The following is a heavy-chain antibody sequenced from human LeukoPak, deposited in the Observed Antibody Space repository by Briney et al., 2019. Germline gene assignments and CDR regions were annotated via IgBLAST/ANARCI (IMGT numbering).Heavy chain of an antibody. D-gene: IGHD1-26*01. V-gene: IGHV3-30*04. CDR1: GFTFSSYA. Sequence: PGGSLRLSCAASGFTFSSYAMRWVRQAPGKGLEWVAVISYDGSNKYYADSVKGRFTISRDNSKNTLYLQVNSLRAEDTAVYYCAKGGKWDVTPFDYWGQGTLVTVSS. J-gene: IGHJ4*02. CDR2: ISYDGSNK. CDR3: AKGGKWDVTPFDY.